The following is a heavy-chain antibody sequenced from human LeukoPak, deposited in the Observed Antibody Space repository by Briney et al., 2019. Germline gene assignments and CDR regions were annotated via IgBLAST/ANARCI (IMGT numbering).Heavy chain of an antibody. Sequence: VASVKVSCKASGYTFTSYYMHWVRQAPGQGLEWMGGIIPIFGTANYAQKFQGRVTITADESTSTAYMELSSLRSEDTAVYYCARSGSGGLEDYYDSSGPPDYWGQGTLVTVSS. CDR2: IIPIFGTA. D-gene: IGHD3-22*01. J-gene: IGHJ4*02. CDR1: GYTFTSYY. CDR3: ARSGSGGLEDYYDSSGPPDY. V-gene: IGHV1-69*13.